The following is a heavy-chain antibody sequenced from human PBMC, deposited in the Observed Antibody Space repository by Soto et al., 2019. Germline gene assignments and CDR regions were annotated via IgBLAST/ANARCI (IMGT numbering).Heavy chain of an antibody. Sequence: ASVKVSCKASGYTFTSYDINWVRQATGQGLEWKGWMNPNSGNTGYAQKFQGRVTMTRNTSISTAYMELSSLRSEDTAVYYCARGFQIRKYYDILTGPEGAFDIWGQGTMVTVSS. CDR1: GYTFTSYD. V-gene: IGHV1-8*01. J-gene: IGHJ3*02. CDR3: ARGFQIRKYYDILTGPEGAFDI. CDR2: MNPNSGNT. D-gene: IGHD3-9*01.